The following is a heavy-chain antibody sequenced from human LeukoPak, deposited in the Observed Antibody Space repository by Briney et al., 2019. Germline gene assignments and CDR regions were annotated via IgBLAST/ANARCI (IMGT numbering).Heavy chain of an antibody. CDR2: ITGSGATT. CDR1: GSTFSTFG. J-gene: IGHJ4*02. Sequence: PGGPLRLSCAASGSTFSTFGMSWVRRAPGKGPEWVSGITGSGATTYYADSVKGRFTISRDNSQTTLYLQMNTLRAEDTAVYYCAKVVSGLHCDCWGQGTLVTVS. D-gene: IGHD1-26*01. CDR3: AKVVSGLHCDC. V-gene: IGHV3-23*01.